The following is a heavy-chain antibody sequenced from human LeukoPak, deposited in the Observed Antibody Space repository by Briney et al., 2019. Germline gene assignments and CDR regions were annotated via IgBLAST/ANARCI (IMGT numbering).Heavy chain of an antibody. V-gene: IGHV3-48*02. Sequence: PGGSLRLSCAASGFTFSSYSMNWVRQAPGKGLEWVSYISSSSSTIYYADSVKGRFTISRDNAKNSLYPQMNSLRDEDTAVYYCARDKIAAAGKGRYYYYYYGMDVWGQGTTVTVSS. J-gene: IGHJ6*02. CDR2: ISSSSSTI. D-gene: IGHD6-13*01. CDR1: GFTFSSYS. CDR3: ARDKIAAAGKGRYYYYYYGMDV.